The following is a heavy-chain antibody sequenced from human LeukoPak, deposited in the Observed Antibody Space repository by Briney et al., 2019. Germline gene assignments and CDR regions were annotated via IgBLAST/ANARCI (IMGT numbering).Heavy chain of an antibody. V-gene: IGHV3-21*01. J-gene: IGHJ4*02. CDR2: ISSSSSYI. CDR1: GFPFSSYS. D-gene: IGHD4/OR15-4a*01. CDR3: ARRAGAYSHPYDY. Sequence: PGGSLRLSCAASGFPFSSYSMNWVRQAPGKGLEWVSSISSSSSYIYYADSVKGRFTISRDNAKNSLYLQMNSLRAEDTAVYYCARRAGAYSHPYDYWGQGTLVTVSS.